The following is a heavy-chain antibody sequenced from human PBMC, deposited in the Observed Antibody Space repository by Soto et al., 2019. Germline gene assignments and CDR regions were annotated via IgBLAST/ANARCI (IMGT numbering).Heavy chain of an antibody. CDR2: IVVGSGNT. CDR1: GFTFTSSA. J-gene: IGHJ6*04. D-gene: IGHD1-26*01. CDR3: AAGKLGLPLPSADV. Sequence: GASVKVSCKASGFTFTSSAMQWVRQARGQRLEWIGWIVVGSGNTNYAQKFQERVTITRDMSTSTAYMELSSLRSEDTAVYYCAAGKLGLPLPSADVWGKGTTVTVSS. V-gene: IGHV1-58*02.